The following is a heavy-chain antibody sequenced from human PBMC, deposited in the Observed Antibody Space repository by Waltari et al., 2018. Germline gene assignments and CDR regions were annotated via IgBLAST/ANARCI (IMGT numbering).Heavy chain of an antibody. CDR2: MYFTGIM. CDR1: GGSLSSYY. CDR3: ATDGLSRSLSH. D-gene: IGHD6-19*01. V-gene: IGHV4-4*07. J-gene: IGHJ4*02. Sequence: QVQLRESGPGLLKPSETLSLTCSVPGGSLSSYYWHWIRQPAGKGLEWIGRMYFTGIMDYNPSLQSRVTMSVDTSKNQFFLNLTSVTAADTAVYYCATDGLSRSLSHWGQGALVTVSS.